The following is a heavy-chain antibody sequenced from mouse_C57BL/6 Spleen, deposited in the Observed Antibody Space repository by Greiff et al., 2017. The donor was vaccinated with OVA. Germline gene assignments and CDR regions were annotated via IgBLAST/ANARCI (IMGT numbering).Heavy chain of an antibody. V-gene: IGHV1-19*01. CDR2: INPYNGGT. J-gene: IGHJ3*01. CDR1: GYTFTDYY. Sequence: EVQLQQSGPVLVKPGASVKMSCKASGYTFTDYYMNWVKQSHGKSLEWIGDINPYNGGTSYNQKFKGKATLTVDKSSSTAYMELTSLTSADSEVYYWAREEKFAYWGQGTLVTVSA. CDR3: AREEKFAY.